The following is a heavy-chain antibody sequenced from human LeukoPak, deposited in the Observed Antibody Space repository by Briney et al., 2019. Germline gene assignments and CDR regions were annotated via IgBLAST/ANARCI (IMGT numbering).Heavy chain of an antibody. J-gene: IGHJ2*01. V-gene: IGHV3-66*01. D-gene: IGHD6-19*01. CDR1: GFIFSTYG. CDR3: ARDLRQWLTPGYFDL. CDR2: LYSGGGT. Sequence: QPGGSLRLSCAASGFIFSTYGMQGVRQAPGEGLEWGSVLYSGGGTYYADSVKGRFSISRDNFKNTLYLQMNSLRAEDTAVYYCARDLRQWLTPGYFDLWGRGTLVTVSS.